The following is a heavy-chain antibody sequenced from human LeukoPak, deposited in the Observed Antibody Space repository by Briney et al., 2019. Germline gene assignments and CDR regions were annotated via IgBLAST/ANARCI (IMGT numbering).Heavy chain of an antibody. D-gene: IGHD1-26*01. V-gene: IGHV3-23*01. J-gene: IGHJ4*02. CDR1: GLTLQNFD. CDR2: ISMRGAYA. CDR3: VKDRGSGAYYQFEF. Sequence: GMCLRLSCAAAGLTLQNFDVSSVRQARGKGLGWVLSISMRGAYAHHAYSVKGPFTISRDNAKYSLYLHMASLRGEDTALYYCVKDRGSGAYYQFEFWGQGTLVTVS.